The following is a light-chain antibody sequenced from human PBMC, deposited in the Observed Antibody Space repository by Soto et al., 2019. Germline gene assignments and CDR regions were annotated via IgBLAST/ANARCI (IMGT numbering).Light chain of an antibody. CDR2: GAS. J-gene: IGKJ2*01. Sequence: EIVLTQSPGTLSLSPGERATLSCRASQSVSSSYFAWYQQKPGQAPRLLIYGASSRATGSPDRFSGSGSGTDFTLTISRLEPEDFAVYYCQQYGSSPPDTFGQGTKLEIK. CDR3: QQYGSSPPDT. V-gene: IGKV3-20*01. CDR1: QSVSSSY.